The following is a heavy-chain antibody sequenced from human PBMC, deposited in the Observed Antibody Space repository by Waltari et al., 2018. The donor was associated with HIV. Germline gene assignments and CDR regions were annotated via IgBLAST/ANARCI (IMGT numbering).Heavy chain of an antibody. CDR2: INAGNGNT. Sequence: QVQLVQSGAEVKKPGASVKVSCKASGYTFTSYAMHWVRQAPGQRLEWMGWINAGNGNTKYSQKFQGRVTITRDTSASTAYMELSSLRSEDTAVYYCARGAGIVVVVAVSLWGQGTLVTVSS. D-gene: IGHD2-15*01. CDR3: ARGAGIVVVVAVSL. V-gene: IGHV1-3*01. J-gene: IGHJ4*02. CDR1: GYTFTSYA.